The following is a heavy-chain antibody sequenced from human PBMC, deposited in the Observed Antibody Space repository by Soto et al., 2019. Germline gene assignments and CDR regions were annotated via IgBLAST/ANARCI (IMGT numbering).Heavy chain of an antibody. Sequence: ASVKVSCKASGYTFTSYAMHWVRQAPGQRLEWMGWINAGNGNTKYSQKFQGRVTITRDTSASTAYMELSSLRSEDTAVYYCARDYCSGGSCYGSWGFDPWGQGTLVTVSS. V-gene: IGHV1-3*01. J-gene: IGHJ5*02. D-gene: IGHD2-15*01. CDR3: ARDYCSGGSCYGSWGFDP. CDR1: GYTFTSYA. CDR2: INAGNGNT.